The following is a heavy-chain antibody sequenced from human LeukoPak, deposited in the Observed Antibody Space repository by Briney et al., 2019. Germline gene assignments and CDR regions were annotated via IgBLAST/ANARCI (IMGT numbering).Heavy chain of an antibody. J-gene: IGHJ4*01. CDR1: GVSITSINYD. CDR2: LSSGGPT. CDR3: ARRNILSGYYHFDY. Sequence: SETLSLTCTVSGVSITSINYDWDWLRQPPGKGLGWIGSLSSGGPTYNNPSLESRTSMSADTSSNQLFLKLTSVTAADTAVYFCARRNILSGYYHFDYWGHGTLVTVSS. D-gene: IGHD3-3*01. V-gene: IGHV4-39*01.